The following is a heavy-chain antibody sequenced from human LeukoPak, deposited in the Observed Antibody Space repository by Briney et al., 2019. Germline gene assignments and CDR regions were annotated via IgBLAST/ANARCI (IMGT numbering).Heavy chain of an antibody. J-gene: IGHJ3*02. CDR3: AKDLPAIDGEIQDAFDI. CDR2: IGASGRNT. Sequence: GGSLRLSCAASGFTFSSYAMSWVRQAPGKGLEWVSAIGASGRNTYYVDSVKGRFTISRDNSKSTLYLQMNSLRAEDTAVYYCAKDLPAIDGEIQDAFDIWGQGTMVTVSS. CDR1: GFTFSSYA. D-gene: IGHD3-10*01. V-gene: IGHV3-23*01.